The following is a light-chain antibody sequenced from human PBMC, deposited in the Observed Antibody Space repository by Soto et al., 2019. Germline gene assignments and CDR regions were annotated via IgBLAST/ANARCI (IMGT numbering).Light chain of an antibody. CDR3: QKYNSAPLT. CDR2: AAS. CDR1: QVINNY. V-gene: IGKV1-27*01. J-gene: IGKJ4*01. Sequence: DIQMTQSPSSLSASVGDRVTITCRASQVINNYLAWYQQRPGKVPKPLIYAASTLQSGVPSRFSGSGSGTDFNLTISSLQPEDVATYYGQKYNSAPLTFGGGTKVEIK.